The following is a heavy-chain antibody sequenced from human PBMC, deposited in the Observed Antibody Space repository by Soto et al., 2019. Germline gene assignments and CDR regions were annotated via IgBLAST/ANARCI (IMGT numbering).Heavy chain of an antibody. CDR1: GGSISSYY. Sequence: RSLTCTVSGGSISSYYWSWIRQPPGKGLEWIGYIYYSGSTNYNPSLKSRVTISVDTSKNQFSLKLSSVTAADTAVYYCARAATTALFDYWGQGTLVTVSS. V-gene: IGHV4-59*01. D-gene: IGHD4-17*01. CDR3: ARAATTALFDY. CDR2: IYYSGST. J-gene: IGHJ4*02.